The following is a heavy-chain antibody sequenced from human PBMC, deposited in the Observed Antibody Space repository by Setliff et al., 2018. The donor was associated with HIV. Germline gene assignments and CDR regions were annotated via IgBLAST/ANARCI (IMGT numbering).Heavy chain of an antibody. V-gene: IGHV3-30*04. CDR2: ISYDGSNK. CDR3: ARQGNIVVVTSFDY. CDR1: GFIFSSYA. D-gene: IGHD2-21*02. J-gene: IGHJ4*02. Sequence: PGGSLRLSCTASGFIFSSYAMDWVRQAPGKGLEWVAVISYDGSNKYYADSVKGRFTIYRHNAENSLFLQMDSLRAEDTAVYYCARQGNIVVVTSFDYWGQGTLVTVSS.